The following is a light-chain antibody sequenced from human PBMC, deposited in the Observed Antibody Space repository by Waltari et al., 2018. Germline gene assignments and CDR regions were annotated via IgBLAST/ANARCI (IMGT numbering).Light chain of an antibody. CDR2: EVN. Sequence: QSALTQPASLSGSPGQSITISCTGTSSDVGYYNLVSWYQQHPGKAPKLMIYEVNKRPSVFSNRFSASKSCNTASLTISGLQAEDEADYHCCSYAGGSTFVVFGGGTKLTVL. CDR1: SSDVGYYNL. V-gene: IGLV2-23*02. CDR3: CSYAGGSTFVV. J-gene: IGLJ2*01.